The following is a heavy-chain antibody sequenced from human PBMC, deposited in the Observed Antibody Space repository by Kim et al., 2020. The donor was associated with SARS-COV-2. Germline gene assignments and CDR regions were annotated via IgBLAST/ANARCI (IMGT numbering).Heavy chain of an antibody. V-gene: IGHV5-51*01. CDR2: IYPGDSDT. Sequence: GESLKISCKGSGYSFTSYWIGWVRQMPGKGLEWMGIIYPGDSDTRYSPSFQGQVTISADKSISTAYLQWSSLKASDTAMYYCARPHYYYDSSGYYGDYWGQGTLVTVSS. J-gene: IGHJ4*02. CDR3: ARPHYYYDSSGYYGDY. CDR1: GYSFTSYW. D-gene: IGHD3-22*01.